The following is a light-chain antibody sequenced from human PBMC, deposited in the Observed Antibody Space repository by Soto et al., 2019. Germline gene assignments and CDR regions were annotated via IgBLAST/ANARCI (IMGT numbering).Light chain of an antibody. Sequence: QSVLTQPPSASGTPGQRVTISCSGSSSNIGSHTVNWYQQLPGTAPKLLTYSYNHRPSGVPDRFSGSKSGTSASLAISGLQSEDEADYDCAAWDDSLNGPVFGGGTKLTVL. CDR2: SYN. CDR1: SSNIGSHT. CDR3: AAWDDSLNGPV. V-gene: IGLV1-44*01. J-gene: IGLJ2*01.